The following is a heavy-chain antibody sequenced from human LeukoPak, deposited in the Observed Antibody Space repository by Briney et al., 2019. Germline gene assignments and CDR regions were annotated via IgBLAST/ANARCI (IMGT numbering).Heavy chain of an antibody. CDR1: GFTFDDYA. J-gene: IGHJ6*04. V-gene: IGHV3-9*01. CDR2: ISWSSGSI. CDR3: AKSRGPYYYYGMDV. Sequence: PGRSLRLSCAASGFTFDDYAMHWVRQAPGKGLEWVSGISWSSGSIGYADSVKGRFTISRDNSKNSLYLQMNSLRAEDTALYYCAKSRGPYYYYGMDVWGKGTTVTVSS.